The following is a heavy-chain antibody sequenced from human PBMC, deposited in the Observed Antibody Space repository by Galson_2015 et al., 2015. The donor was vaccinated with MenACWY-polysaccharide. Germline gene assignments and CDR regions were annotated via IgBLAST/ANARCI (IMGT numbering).Heavy chain of an antibody. CDR1: GFSFNTYW. Sequence: SLRLSCAASGFSFNTYWMHWVRHAPGKGLEWVSCISSGSGTIYYADSVKGRFTISRDNAKNSLYLQMNSLRAEDTAVYYCARAAWLDVWGQGTTVTVSS. J-gene: IGHJ6*02. CDR3: ARAAWLDV. CDR2: ISSGSGTI. D-gene: IGHD2-15*01. V-gene: IGHV3-48*01.